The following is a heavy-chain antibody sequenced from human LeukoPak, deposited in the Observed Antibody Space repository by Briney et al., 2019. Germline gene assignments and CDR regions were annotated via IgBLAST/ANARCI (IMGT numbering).Heavy chain of an antibody. Sequence: PSETLSLTCTVSGGSISGYDWSWIRQPPGLGLEWIEYIYNTESTDYNPSLKSRVTISVDTSKNQFSLHLISVTAADTAVYYCAREISYISGTYRAFDIWGQGTTVTVSS. CDR3: AREISYISGTYRAFDI. CDR1: GGSISGYD. CDR2: IYNTEST. D-gene: IGHD6-19*01. J-gene: IGHJ3*02. V-gene: IGHV4-59*01.